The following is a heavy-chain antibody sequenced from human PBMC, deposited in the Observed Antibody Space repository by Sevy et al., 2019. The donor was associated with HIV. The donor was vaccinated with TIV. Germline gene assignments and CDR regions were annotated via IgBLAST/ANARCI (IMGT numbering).Heavy chain of an antibody. D-gene: IGHD2-2*03. CDR2: ISGSGIT. J-gene: IGHJ4*02. V-gene: IGHV3-11*01. Sequence: GGSLRLSCSGSGFIFSDYCMSWIRQAPGRGLEWVSYISGSGITYYADSVEGRFTISRDNARNSLYLQMNSLRADDTAVYYCARDPLLGIAREVARGGYWGQGTLVTVSS. CDR3: ARDPLLGIAREVARGGY. CDR1: GFIFSDYC.